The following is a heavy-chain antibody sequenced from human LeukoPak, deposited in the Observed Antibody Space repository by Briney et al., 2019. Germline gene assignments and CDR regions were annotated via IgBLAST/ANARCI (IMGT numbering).Heavy chain of an antibody. D-gene: IGHD3-3*01. Sequence: SETLSLTCTVFGGSISSSSYYRGWIRQPPGKGLEWIGSIYYSGSTYYNPSLKSRVTISVDTSKNQFSLKLSSVTAADTAVYYCARHYTLEWLSPHYYYYYKDVWGKGTTVTVSS. V-gene: IGHV4-39*01. CDR1: GGSISSSSYY. J-gene: IGHJ6*03. CDR3: ARHYTLEWLSPHYYYYYKDV. CDR2: IYYSGST.